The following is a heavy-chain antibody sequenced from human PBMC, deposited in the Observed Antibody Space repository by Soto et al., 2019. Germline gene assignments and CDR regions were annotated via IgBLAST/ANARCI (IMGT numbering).Heavy chain of an antibody. CDR2: IVVGSGNT. CDR3: AAVRRDGYNRYSYYGTDV. D-gene: IGHD5-12*01. Sequence: SVKVSCKASGFTFTSSAVQWVRQARGQRLEWIGWIVVGSGNTNYAQKFQERVTITRDMSTSTAYMELSSLRSEDTAVYYCAAVRRDGYNRYSYYGTDVRGQATPVTV. J-gene: IGHJ6*02. CDR1: GFTFTSSA. V-gene: IGHV1-58*01.